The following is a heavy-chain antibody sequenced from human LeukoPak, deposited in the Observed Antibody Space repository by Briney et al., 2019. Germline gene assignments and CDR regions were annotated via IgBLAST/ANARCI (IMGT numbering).Heavy chain of an antibody. Sequence: SETLSLTCTVSGGSISSSSYYWGWHRQPPGKGLEWIGSIYYSGSTYYNPSRKSRVTISVDTSKNQFSLKLSSVAAGDTAVYYCARHSYSSGWIIDYWGEGTLVTVSS. CDR2: IYYSGST. CDR3: ARHSYSSGWIIDY. D-gene: IGHD6-19*01. V-gene: IGHV4-39*01. J-gene: IGHJ4*02. CDR1: GGSISSSSYY.